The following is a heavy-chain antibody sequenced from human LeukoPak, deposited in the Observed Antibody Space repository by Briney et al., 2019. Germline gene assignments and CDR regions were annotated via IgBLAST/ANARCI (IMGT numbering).Heavy chain of an antibody. CDR2: IYYSGST. Sequence: SQTLSLTCTVSGGSISSGGYYWSWIRQHPGKGLEWIGYIYYSGSTYYNPSLKSRVTISVDKSKNQFSLKLSSVTAADTAMYYCAFYNRGWYFDYWGQGTLVTVSS. CDR1: GGSISSGGYY. D-gene: IGHD1-14*01. CDR3: AFYNRGWYFDY. V-gene: IGHV4-31*09. J-gene: IGHJ4*02.